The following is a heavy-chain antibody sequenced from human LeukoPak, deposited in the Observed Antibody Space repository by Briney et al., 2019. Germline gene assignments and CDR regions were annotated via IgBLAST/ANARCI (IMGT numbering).Heavy chain of an antibody. CDR3: ARQFVVVPAAIFWFDP. V-gene: IGHV5-51*01. J-gene: IGHJ5*02. CDR2: IYPGDSDT. CDR1: GYSFTSYW. Sequence: GESLKISCKGSGYSFTSYWIGWVRQMPGEGLEWMGIIYPGDSDTRYSPSFQGQVTISADKSISTAYLQWSSLKASDTAMYYCARQFVVVPAAIFWFDPWGQGTLVTVSS. D-gene: IGHD2-2*01.